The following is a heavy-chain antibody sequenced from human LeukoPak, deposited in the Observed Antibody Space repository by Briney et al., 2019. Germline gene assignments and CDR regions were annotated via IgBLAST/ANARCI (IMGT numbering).Heavy chain of an antibody. CDR3: ARREHDYGDSFDY. CDR1: GFIFSNYN. D-gene: IGHD4-17*01. J-gene: IGHJ4*02. Sequence: PGGSLRLSCAASGFIFSNYNLNWVRQAPGKGLEWISSITSSSYMFYADSVKGRFTISRDNAKNSLYLQMNSLRAEDTAVYYCARREHDYGDSFDYWGQGTLVTVSS. CDR2: ITSSSYM. V-gene: IGHV3-21*01.